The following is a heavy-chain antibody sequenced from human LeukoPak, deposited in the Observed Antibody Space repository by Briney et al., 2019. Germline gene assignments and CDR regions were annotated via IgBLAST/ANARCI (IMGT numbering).Heavy chain of an antibody. D-gene: IGHD2-15*01. J-gene: IGHJ4*02. CDR3: ARAPGYCSGGSCYFYYFDY. CDR1: GFTFSSYT. V-gene: IGHV3-21*01. Sequence: GGSLRLSCAASGFTFSSYTMNWVRQAPGKGLEWVSSISSSSNYIYYADSVKGRFTISRDNAKNSLYLQMNSLRAEDTAVYYCARAPGYCSGGSCYFYYFDYWGQGTLVTVSS. CDR2: ISSSSNYI.